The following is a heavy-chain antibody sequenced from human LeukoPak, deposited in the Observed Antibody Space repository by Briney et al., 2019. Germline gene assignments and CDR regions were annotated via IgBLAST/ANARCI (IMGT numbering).Heavy chain of an antibody. CDR1: GFTFSSYA. D-gene: IGHD3-22*01. V-gene: IGHV3-23*01. CDR2: ISGSGGST. CDR3: AKGFPYYYDSSGYFSAFDI. J-gene: IGHJ3*02. Sequence: QPGGSLRLSCAASGFTFSSYAMSWVRQAPGKGLEWVAAISGSGGSTYYADSVRGRFTISRDNSKNTLYLQMNSLRAEDTAVYYCAKGFPYYYDSSGYFSAFDIWGQGTMVTVSS.